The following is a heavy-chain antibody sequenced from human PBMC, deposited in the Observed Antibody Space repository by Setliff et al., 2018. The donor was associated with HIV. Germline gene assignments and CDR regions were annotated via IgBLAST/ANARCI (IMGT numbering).Heavy chain of an antibody. CDR1: GGSISSGSYY. D-gene: IGHD3-10*01. CDR3: ARDQGHGSGRSCWSHSVMVY. Sequence: PSETLSLTCTVSGGSISSGSYYWSWIRQPAGKGLEWVGHIYTSGSTNYNPSLKSRVTISVDTSKNQFSLKLSSVTAADTAVYYCARDQGHGSGRSCWSHSVMVYWGQGALVTVSS. V-gene: IGHV4-61*09. CDR2: IYTSGST. J-gene: IGHJ4*02.